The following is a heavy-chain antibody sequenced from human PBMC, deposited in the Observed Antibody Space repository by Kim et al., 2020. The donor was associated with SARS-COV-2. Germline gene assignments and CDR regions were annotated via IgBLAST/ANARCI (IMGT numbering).Heavy chain of an antibody. CDR3: ARGSATAMSDFDY. D-gene: IGHD2-21*02. Sequence: SETLSLTCTVSGDSISFSYWSWIRQPPGKGLEWIGYIYYSGSTDYNPSFKSRVTISVDTSKNQFSLKLSSVTAADTAVYYCARGSATAMSDFDYWGPGT. V-gene: IGHV4-59*01. CDR2: IYYSGST. J-gene: IGHJ4*02. CDR1: GDSISFSY.